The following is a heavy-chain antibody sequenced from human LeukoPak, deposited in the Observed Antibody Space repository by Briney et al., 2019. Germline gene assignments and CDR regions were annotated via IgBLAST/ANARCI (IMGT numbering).Heavy chain of an antibody. D-gene: IGHD3-10*01. V-gene: IGHV3-30*02. CDR1: RFTFSSYG. J-gene: IGHJ4*02. CDR3: AKDQVTMVRGVTLPLDY. Sequence: PGWSLRLSCAASRFTFSSYGMHWVRQAPAKGLEWVAFIRYDGSNKYYADSVKGRFTISRDNSKNTLYLQMNSLRAEDTAVYYCAKDQVTMVRGVTLPLDYWGQGTLVTVSS. CDR2: IRYDGSNK.